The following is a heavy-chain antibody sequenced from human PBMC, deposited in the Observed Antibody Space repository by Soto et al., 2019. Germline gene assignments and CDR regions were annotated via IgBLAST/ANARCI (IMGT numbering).Heavy chain of an antibody. V-gene: IGHV1-69*13. CDR2: IIPIFGTA. CDR3: ARDIHYSSGWYDVDS. D-gene: IGHD6-19*01. J-gene: IGHJ4*02. CDR1: GGTFSSYA. Sequence: SVKVSCKASGGTFSSYAISWVRQAPGQGLEWMGGIIPIFGTANYAQKFQGRVTITADESTSTAYMELSSLRSEDTAVYYCARDIHYSSGWYDVDSWGQGTLVTVSS.